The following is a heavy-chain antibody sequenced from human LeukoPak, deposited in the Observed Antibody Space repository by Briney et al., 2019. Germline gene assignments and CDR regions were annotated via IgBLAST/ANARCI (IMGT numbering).Heavy chain of an antibody. V-gene: IGHV3-21*01. D-gene: IGHD3-22*01. CDR1: GFTFSSYS. CDR3: ARGIYYYYDSSGPRFADY. CDR2: ISSSSSYI. Sequence: GGSLRLSCAASGFTFSSYSMNWVRQAPGKGLEWVSSISSSSSYIYYADSVKGRFTISRDNAKNSLYLQMNSLRAEDTAVYYCARGIYYYYDSSGPRFADYWGQGTLVTVSS. J-gene: IGHJ4*02.